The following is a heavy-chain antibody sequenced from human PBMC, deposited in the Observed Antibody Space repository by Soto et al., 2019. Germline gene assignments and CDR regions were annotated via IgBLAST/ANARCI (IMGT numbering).Heavy chain of an antibody. V-gene: IGHV3-9*01. CDR1: GFTFKDFS. Sequence: GGSLRLSCAASGFTFKDFSMHWVRQTPGKGLEWVSGISWNSANLGYADSVKGRFTISRDNAKNSLYLQMDSLRPEDTALYYCARSIGWRAFNFDSWSQGTLVTVSS. CDR3: ARSIGWRAFNFDS. J-gene: IGHJ4*02. D-gene: IGHD3-16*02. CDR2: ISWNSANL.